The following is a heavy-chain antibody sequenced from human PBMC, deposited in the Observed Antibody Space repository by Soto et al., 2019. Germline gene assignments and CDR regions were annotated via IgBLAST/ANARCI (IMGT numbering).Heavy chain of an antibody. Sequence: NPSETLSLTCTVSGGSISSYYWSWIRQPPGKGLEWIGYIYYSGSTNYNPSLKSRATISVDTSKNQFSLKLSSVTAADTAVYYCARSGGVRGVKAYYFDYWGQGTLVTVSS. CDR1: GGSISSYY. D-gene: IGHD3-10*01. J-gene: IGHJ4*02. V-gene: IGHV4-59*01. CDR3: ARSGGVRGVKAYYFDY. CDR2: IYYSGST.